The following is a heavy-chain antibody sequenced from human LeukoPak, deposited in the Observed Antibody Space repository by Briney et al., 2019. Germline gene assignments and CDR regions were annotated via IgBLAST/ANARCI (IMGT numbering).Heavy chain of an antibody. CDR1: GGSISGFY. CDR2: IYYSGTT. J-gene: IGHJ2*01. D-gene: IGHD3-22*01. Sequence: PSETLSLTCTVSGGSISGFYWSWIRQPPGKGLEWIGYIYYSGTTTYNPSLKSRVTISIDMSNNHFSLNLRSVTAADKAVYYCARVSRQPEDYYDSSGFYWYFDLWGRGTLVTVSS. V-gene: IGHV4-59*01. CDR3: ARVSRQPEDYYDSSGFYWYFDL.